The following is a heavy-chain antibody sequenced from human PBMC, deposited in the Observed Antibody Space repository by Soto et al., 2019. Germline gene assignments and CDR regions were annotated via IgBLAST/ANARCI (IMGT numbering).Heavy chain of an antibody. CDR2: INSDGSSS. CDR1: GFTFSYFW. J-gene: IGHJ6*02. D-gene: IGHD3-10*01. V-gene: IGHV3-74*01. CDR3: ARAVRSGSYPYYYYGMDV. Sequence: GGSLRLSCAASGFTFSYFWMHWVRQAPGKGLVWVSRINSDGSSSIYADSVKGRFTISRDNAKNTLYLQMNSLRDEDTAVYYCARAVRSGSYPYYYYGMDVWGQGTTVTVSS.